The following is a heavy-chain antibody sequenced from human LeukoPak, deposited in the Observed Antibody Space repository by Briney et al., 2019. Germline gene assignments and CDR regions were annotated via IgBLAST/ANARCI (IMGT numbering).Heavy chain of an antibody. D-gene: IGHD5/OR15-5a*01. V-gene: IGHV1-2*02. CDR3: ARDGSTTPTYYFDY. J-gene: IGHJ4*02. CDR1: GYTFTGYY. Sequence: ASVKVSCKASGYTFTGYYIHWVRQAPGQGLEWMGRINPNSGDTNYAQKFQGRVPMTRDTSISTAYMELSRLKSDDTAVYYCARDGSTTPTYYFDYWGQGTLVTVSS. CDR2: INPNSGDT.